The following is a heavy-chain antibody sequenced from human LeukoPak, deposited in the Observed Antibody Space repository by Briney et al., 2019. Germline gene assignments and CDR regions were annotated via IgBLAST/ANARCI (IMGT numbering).Heavy chain of an antibody. Sequence: ASVKVSCKASGYTFTGYYMHWVRQAPGQGLEWMGWINPNSGGTNYAQKFQGRVTMTRDTSINTAYMELSRLRSDDTAVYYCARYSSGWYLVDYWGQGTLVTVS. J-gene: IGHJ4*02. D-gene: IGHD6-19*01. CDR3: ARYSSGWYLVDY. V-gene: IGHV1-2*02. CDR2: INPNSGGT. CDR1: GYTFTGYY.